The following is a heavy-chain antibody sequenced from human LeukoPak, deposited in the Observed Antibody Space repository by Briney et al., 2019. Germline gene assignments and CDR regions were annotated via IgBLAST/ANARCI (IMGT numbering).Heavy chain of an antibody. CDR3: ARGRQTSSTDKPKYYYYYMDV. V-gene: IGHV3-21*01. J-gene: IGHJ6*03. CDR1: GFTFSSYS. D-gene: IGHD6-13*01. CDR2: ISSSSSYI. Sequence: GGSLRLSCAASGFTFSSYSMNWVRQAPGKGLEWISSISSSSSYIYYADSVKGRFTISRDNAKNSLYLQMNSLRAEDTAVYYCARGRQTSSTDKPKYYYYYMDVWGKGTTVTVSS.